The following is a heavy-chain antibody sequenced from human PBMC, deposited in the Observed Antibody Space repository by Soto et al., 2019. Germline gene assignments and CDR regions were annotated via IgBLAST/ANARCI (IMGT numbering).Heavy chain of an antibody. D-gene: IGHD3-3*01. CDR2: ISGSGGST. J-gene: IGHJ4*02. V-gene: IGHV3-23*01. Sequence: GGSLRLSCAASGFTFSSYAMSWVRQAPGKGLEWVSAISGSGGSTYYADSVKGRFTISRDNSKNTLYLQMNSLRAEDTAVYYCAKDAPAGPQYDFWSGYFPYYFDYWGQGTLVTVSS. CDR3: AKDAPAGPQYDFWSGYFPYYFDY. CDR1: GFTFSSYA.